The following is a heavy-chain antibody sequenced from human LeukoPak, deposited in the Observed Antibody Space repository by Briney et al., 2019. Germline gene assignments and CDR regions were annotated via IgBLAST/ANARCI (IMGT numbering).Heavy chain of an antibody. CDR3: ARVYPGVGYCSGGSCYSMARYYYYYMDV. V-gene: IGHV1-8*01. CDR2: MNPNSGNT. Sequence: WASVKVSCKASGYTFTSYDINWVRQATGQGLEWMGRMNPNSGNTSYAQKFQGRVTMTRNTSISTAYMELSSLRSDETAVYYCARVYPGVGYCSGGSCYSMARYYYYYMDVWGKGTTVTISS. D-gene: IGHD2-15*01. J-gene: IGHJ6*03. CDR1: GYTFTSYD.